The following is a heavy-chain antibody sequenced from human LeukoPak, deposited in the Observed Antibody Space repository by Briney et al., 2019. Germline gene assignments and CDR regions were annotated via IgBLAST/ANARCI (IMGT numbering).Heavy chain of an antibody. CDR3: ARIVVVTAILNWFDP. D-gene: IGHD2-21*02. J-gene: IGHJ5*02. V-gene: IGHV3-53*01. CDR1: GFTVSSNY. Sequence: AGGSLRLSCAASGFTVSSNYMSWVRQAPGKGLEWVSVIYSGGSTYYADSVKGRFTISRGNSKNTLYLQMNSLRAEDTAVYYCARIVVVTAILNWFDPWGQGTLVPSPQ. CDR2: IYSGGST.